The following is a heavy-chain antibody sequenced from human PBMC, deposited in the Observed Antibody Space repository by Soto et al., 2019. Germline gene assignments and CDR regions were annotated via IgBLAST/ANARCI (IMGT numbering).Heavy chain of an antibody. CDR2: ISWNSGSI. Sequence: LRLSCAASGFNFDDYAMHWVRQAPGKGLEWVSGISWNSGSIGYADSVKGRFTISRDNAKNSLYLQMNSLRAEDTALYYCAKDILGSLGTCFVYWGQGTLVTVSS. J-gene: IGHJ4*02. D-gene: IGHD1-26*01. V-gene: IGHV3-9*01. CDR1: GFNFDDYA. CDR3: AKDILGSLGTCFVY.